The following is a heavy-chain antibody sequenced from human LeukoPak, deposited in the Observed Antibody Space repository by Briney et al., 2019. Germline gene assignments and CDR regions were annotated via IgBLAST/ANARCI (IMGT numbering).Heavy chain of an antibody. D-gene: IGHD3-22*01. Sequence: SGPTLVNPTQTLTLTCTFSGFSLSTTGVGVGWIRQPPGKALECLAVIYWDDDKRYSPSLKSRLTITKDTSKSQVVLTMTNMDPVDTATYYCAHRRTYYDSSGYFSPPPFDYWGQGTLVTVSS. CDR3: AHRRTYYDSSGYFSPPPFDY. CDR2: IYWDDDK. CDR1: GFSLSTTGVG. J-gene: IGHJ4*02. V-gene: IGHV2-5*02.